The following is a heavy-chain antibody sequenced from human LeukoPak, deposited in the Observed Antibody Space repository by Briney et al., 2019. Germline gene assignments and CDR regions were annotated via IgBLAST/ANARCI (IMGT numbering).Heavy chain of an antibody. CDR2: IRSKANSYST. V-gene: IGHV3-73*01. J-gene: IGHJ6*03. CDR1: GFTFSGSA. Sequence: GGSLRLSXAASGFTFSGSAMHWVRQPSGKGLEWVGRIRSKANSYSTAYAASVKGRFTISRDDSKNTAYLQMNSLKTEDTAVYYCTRPGYSSSWPYYYYYMDVWGKGTTVTVSS. CDR3: TRPGYSSSWPYYYYYMDV. D-gene: IGHD6-13*01.